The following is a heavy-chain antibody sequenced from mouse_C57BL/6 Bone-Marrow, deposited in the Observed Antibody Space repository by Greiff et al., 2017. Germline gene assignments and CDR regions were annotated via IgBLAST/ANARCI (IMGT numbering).Heavy chain of an antibody. CDR3: ARHVTGTYFDV. J-gene: IGHJ1*03. D-gene: IGHD4-1*01. V-gene: IGHV5-6*01. CDR1: GFTFSSYG. Sequence: EVQLQESGGDLVKPGGSLKLSCAASGFTFSSYGMSWVRQTPDKRLEWVATISSGGSYTYYPDSVKGRFTISRANAKNTLYLQMSSLKAEDTAMYYCARHVTGTYFDVWGTGTTVTVSS. CDR2: ISSGGSYT.